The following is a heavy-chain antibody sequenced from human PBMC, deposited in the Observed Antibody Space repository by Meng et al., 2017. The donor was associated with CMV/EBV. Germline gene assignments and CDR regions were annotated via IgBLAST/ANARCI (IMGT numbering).Heavy chain of an antibody. CDR2: ISDYNGNT. J-gene: IGHJ6*02. Sequence: ASVKVSCKASGYTFTSYGISWVRQAPGQGLEWMGWISDYNGNTNYAQKLQGRVTMTTDTSTSTDYMELRSLRSDDTAVYYCAREASDGRFLEVSGMDVWGQGTTVTVSS. D-gene: IGHD3-3*01. V-gene: IGHV1-18*01. CDR3: AREASDGRFLEVSGMDV. CDR1: GYTFTSYG.